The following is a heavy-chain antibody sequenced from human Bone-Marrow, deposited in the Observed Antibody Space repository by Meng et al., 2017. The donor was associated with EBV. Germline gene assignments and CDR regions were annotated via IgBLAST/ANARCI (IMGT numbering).Heavy chain of an antibody. CDR2: LIPMSSAP. CDR1: GGTFNSDA. CDR3: ASESGRGFTPDY. D-gene: IGHD3-10*01. J-gene: IGHJ4*02. V-gene: IGHV1-69*01. Sequence: VQGGESGAGVKKPGSSVKVSCWTSGGTFNSDAVSWVRQAPGQGLEWMGGLIPMSSAPHYAQKFQGRVTITADESTSTHYMDLSNLRSDDTAMYYCASESGRGFTPDYWGQGTLVTGSS.